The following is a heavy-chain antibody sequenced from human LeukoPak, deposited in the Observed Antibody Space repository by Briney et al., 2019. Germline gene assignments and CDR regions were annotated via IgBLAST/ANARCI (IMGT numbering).Heavy chain of an antibody. V-gene: IGHV1-46*01. CDR2: INPSGGST. CDR3: ARGLIAARNYNWFDP. J-gene: IGHJ5*02. Sequence: GASVKVSCKASGYTFTNYAMNWVRQAPGQGLEWMGIINPSGGSTSYAQKFQGRVTMTRDMSTSTVYMELSSLRSEDTAVYYCARGLIAARNYNWFDPWGQGTLVTVSS. CDR1: GYTFTNYA. D-gene: IGHD6-6*01.